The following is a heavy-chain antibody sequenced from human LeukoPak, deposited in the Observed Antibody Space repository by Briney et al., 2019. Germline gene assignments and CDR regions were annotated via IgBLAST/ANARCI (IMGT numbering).Heavy chain of an antibody. Sequence: GESLKIFFKASGYSFSTYWIAWVRPMSGEGLEWMGIIYPGDSDTRYSPSFQGQVTMSVDKFISTAYLQWSSLKASDTAMYYCARLGYRSSASCYYGMDVWGQGTTVTVSS. CDR3: ARLGYRSSASCYYGMDV. CDR2: IYPGDSDT. CDR1: GYSFSTYW. V-gene: IGHV5-51*01. J-gene: IGHJ6*02. D-gene: IGHD2-2*01.